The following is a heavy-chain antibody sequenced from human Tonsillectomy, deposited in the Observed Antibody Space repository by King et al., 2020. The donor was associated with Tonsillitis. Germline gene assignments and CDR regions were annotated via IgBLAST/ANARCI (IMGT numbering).Heavy chain of an antibody. CDR1: GGSVSSYF. Sequence: QLQESGPGLVKPSETLSLTCTVSGGSVSSYFWNWIRQPPGRGLEWIGFIRYNGTTNYNPSLKSRVTMSVDTSKNQFSLNLSSVTAADTAVYYCARRRRHCSGGSCYSPNSMDAWGQGTTVTVS. CDR2: IRYNGTT. J-gene: IGHJ6*02. CDR3: ARRRRHCSGGSCYSPNSMDA. V-gene: IGHV4-59*02. D-gene: IGHD2-15*01.